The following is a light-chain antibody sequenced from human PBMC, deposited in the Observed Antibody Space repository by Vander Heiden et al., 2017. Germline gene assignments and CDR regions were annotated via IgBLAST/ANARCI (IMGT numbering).Light chain of an antibody. CDR1: SSNIGRNT. CDR3: AAWDDNLNGFV. V-gene: IGLV1-44*01. CDR2: SND. Sequence: QSVLTQPPSASVPPGQRVTIPCSGSSSNIGRNTVSWYQQIPGTAPKVLIYSNDYRPSGVPDRFSGSRSGTSASLAISGLQSDDEADYYCAAWDDNLNGFVFGTGTLVTV. J-gene: IGLJ1*01.